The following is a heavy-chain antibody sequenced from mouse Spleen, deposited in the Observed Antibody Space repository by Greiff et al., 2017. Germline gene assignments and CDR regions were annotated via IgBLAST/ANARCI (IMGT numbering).Heavy chain of an antibody. CDR3: ARGGYRYDEGAWFAY. J-gene: IGHJ3*01. CDR2: IDPNSGGT. Sequence: VQLQQSGAELVKPGASVKLSCKASGYTFTSYWMHWVKQRPGRGLEWIGRIDPNSGGTKYNEKFKSKATLTVDTSSSTAYMQLSSLTSEDSAVYYCARGGYRYDEGAWFAYWGQGTLVTVSA. V-gene: IGHV1-62-3*01. CDR1: GYTFTSYW. D-gene: IGHD2-14*01.